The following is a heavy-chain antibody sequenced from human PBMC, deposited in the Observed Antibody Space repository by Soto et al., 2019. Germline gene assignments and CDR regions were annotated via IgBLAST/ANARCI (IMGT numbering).Heavy chain of an antibody. CDR3: AGGGGWVFNY. V-gene: IGHV3-7*01. CDR2: IKQDASDI. J-gene: IGHJ4*02. CDR1: GFIFSNFW. Sequence: VQLVESGGGLVQPGGSLRLSCAGTGFIFSNFWMTWVRQAPGKGLEWVAIIKQDASDIRYADSVKGRFTISRDNAKSLMLLELDGLRAEDTAVYFCAGGGGWVFNYWGQGTLVAVSS. D-gene: IGHD6-19*01.